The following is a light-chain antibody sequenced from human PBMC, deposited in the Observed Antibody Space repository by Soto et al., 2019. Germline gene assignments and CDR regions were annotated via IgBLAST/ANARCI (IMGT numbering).Light chain of an antibody. V-gene: IGLV2-11*01. CDR3: CSYAGSPYV. CDR1: SSDVGEYDY. CDR2: DVS. Sequence: QSAPTQPRSVYGSPGQSVTISCTGTSSDVGEYDYVSWYQQHPGKAPKLMIFDVSERPSGVPDRFSGSKTGNTASLTISGLQAEDEADYYCCSYAGSPYVFGTGTKLTVL. J-gene: IGLJ1*01.